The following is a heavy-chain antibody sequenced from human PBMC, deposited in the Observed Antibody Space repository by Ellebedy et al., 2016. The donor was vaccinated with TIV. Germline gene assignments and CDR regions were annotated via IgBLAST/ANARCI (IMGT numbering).Heavy chain of an antibody. Sequence: SETLSLTCTVSGGSISSTNYYWGWIRQPPGKGLEWIGNIYYSGNSYYNPFLKSRVTISVDTSKNQFSLKLSSVTAADTAVYYCARQVCSGVNCYSRAEYFHHWGQGTLVTFSS. V-gene: IGHV4-39*01. D-gene: IGHD2-15*01. J-gene: IGHJ1*01. CDR3: ARQVCSGVNCYSRAEYFHH. CDR1: GGSISSTNYY. CDR2: IYYSGNS.